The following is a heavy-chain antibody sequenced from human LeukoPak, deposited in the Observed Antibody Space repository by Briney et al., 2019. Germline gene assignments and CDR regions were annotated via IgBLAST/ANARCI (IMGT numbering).Heavy chain of an antibody. D-gene: IGHD3-22*01. CDR3: AGQTDSSGYSY. Sequence: SETLSLTCTVSGGSISSYYWSWIRQPPGKGLEWIGYIYYSGSTNYNPSLKSRVTISVDTSKNQFSLKLSSVAAADTAVYYCAGQTDSSGYSYWGQGTLVTVSS. V-gene: IGHV4-59*08. J-gene: IGHJ4*02. CDR2: IYYSGST. CDR1: GGSISSYY.